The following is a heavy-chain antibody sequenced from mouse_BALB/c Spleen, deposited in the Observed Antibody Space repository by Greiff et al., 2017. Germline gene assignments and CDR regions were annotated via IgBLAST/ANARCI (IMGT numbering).Heavy chain of an antibody. J-gene: IGHJ4*01. Sequence: DVQLVESGGGLVQPGGSRKLSCAASGFTFSSFGMHWVRQAPEKGLEWVAYISSGSSTIYYADTVKGRFTISRDNPKNTLFLQMTSLRSEDTAMYYCARTYYYGYDEDAMDYWGQGTSVTVSS. V-gene: IGHV5-17*02. CDR2: ISSGSSTI. D-gene: IGHD2-2*01. CDR3: ARTYYYGYDEDAMDY. CDR1: GFTFSSFG.